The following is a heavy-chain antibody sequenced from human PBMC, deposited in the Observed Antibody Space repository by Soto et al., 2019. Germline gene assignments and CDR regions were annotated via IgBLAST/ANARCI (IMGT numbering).Heavy chain of an antibody. J-gene: IGHJ6*02. CDR1: GFAFNYFD. V-gene: IGHV3-30*18. D-gene: IGHD2-21*01. CDR2: ISSPGDNKFDGDNR. CDR3: PKEKTLSLSPGPKRVSPFATSLVRQPDFYASALDVSALDV. Sequence: QVQLVESGGGVVQPGRSLRLSCAASGFAFNYFDMHCVRQGPGKGLEWVAAISSPGDNKFDGDNRDSPDSLTARFSISIDNSRHTLYLPKNSPRTEDTAVYYCPKEKTLSLSPGPKRVSPFATSLVRQPDFYASALDVSALDVWGQGTTVIVSS.